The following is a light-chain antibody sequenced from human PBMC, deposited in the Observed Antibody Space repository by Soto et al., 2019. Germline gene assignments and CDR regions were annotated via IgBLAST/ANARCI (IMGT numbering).Light chain of an antibody. Sequence: QSALTQPASVSGSPAQSITISCTGTSSDVGGYNYVSWYQQHPGRAPKLTIYEVSRRPSGVSDRFSGSKSGNTASLTISGLQAEDEADYYCSSYTDSGVFVVIGGGTKLTVL. CDR2: EVS. J-gene: IGLJ2*01. V-gene: IGLV2-14*01. CDR1: SSDVGGYNY. CDR3: SSYTDSGVFVV.